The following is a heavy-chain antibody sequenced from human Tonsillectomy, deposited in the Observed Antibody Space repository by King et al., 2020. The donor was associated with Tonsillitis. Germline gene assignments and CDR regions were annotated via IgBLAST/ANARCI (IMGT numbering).Heavy chain of an antibody. D-gene: IGHD3-9*01. J-gene: IGHJ6*02. CDR1: GYSFTSYW. V-gene: IGHV5-10-1*03. CDR2: IDPGDSYT. CDR3: ARRDYDTLTDNYYGLDV. Sequence: VQLVQSGAEVNKPGESLRISCKGSGYSFTSYWISWVRQMPGKGLEWMGRIDPGDSYTNYSPSFQGHVTISADTSISTAYLEWRSLKASDTATYYCARRDYDTLTDNYYGLDVWGQGTTVTVSS.